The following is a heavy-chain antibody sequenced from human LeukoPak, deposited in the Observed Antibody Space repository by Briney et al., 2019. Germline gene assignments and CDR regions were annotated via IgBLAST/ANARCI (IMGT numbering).Heavy chain of an antibody. CDR2: IRSDGRNK. CDR3: ATRKGNYMDV. V-gene: IGHV3-30*02. CDR1: GFTFSSYA. D-gene: IGHD6-13*01. J-gene: IGHJ6*03. Sequence: GGSLRLSCAASGFTFSSYAMSWVRQAPGKGLEWVALIRSDGRNKYYGDSVKGRFTISRDNSKNTLYLQMNSLTVEDSAVYYCATRKGNYMDVWGQGTTVTVSS.